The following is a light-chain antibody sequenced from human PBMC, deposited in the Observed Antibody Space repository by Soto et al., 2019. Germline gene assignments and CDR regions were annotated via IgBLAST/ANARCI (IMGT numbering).Light chain of an antibody. CDR2: DAS. J-gene: IGKJ2*01. V-gene: IGKV3-20*01. CDR1: QSLTTTY. Sequence: EIVLTQSPGTLSLTPGERATLSCRASQSLTTTYLAWYQQKPGQAPRLLISDASCRATGIPDRFSGSGSGTDFNLTITRLEPEDFAVYYCKQYESSPTAYTFGQGTKLEIK. CDR3: KQYESSPTAYT.